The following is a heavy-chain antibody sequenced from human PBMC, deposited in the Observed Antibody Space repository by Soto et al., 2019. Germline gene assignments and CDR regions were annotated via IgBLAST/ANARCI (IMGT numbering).Heavy chain of an antibody. CDR3: ARSMSSGWYDPGSHDY. Sequence: GGSLRLSCAASGFTFSDYYMSWIRQAPGKGLEWVSYISSSGSTIYYADSVKGRFTISRDNAKNSLYLQMNSLRAEDTAVYYCARSMSSGWYDPGSHDYWGQGTLVTVSS. J-gene: IGHJ4*02. CDR1: GFTFSDYY. D-gene: IGHD6-19*01. CDR2: ISSSGSTI. V-gene: IGHV3-11*01.